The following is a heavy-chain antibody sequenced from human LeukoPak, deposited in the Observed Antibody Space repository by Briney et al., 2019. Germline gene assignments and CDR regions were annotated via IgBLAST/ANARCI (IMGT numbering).Heavy chain of an antibody. J-gene: IGHJ4*02. V-gene: IGHV4-30-2*01. D-gene: IGHD2-21*02. CDR3: ARGELAYCGGDCYSGSPLFDY. CDR2: IYHGGST. Sequence: SETLSLTCAVSGGSISSGGYSWSWIRQPPGKGLEWIGYIYHGGSTYYDPSLKSRVTISVDRSKNQFSLKLSSVTAADTAVYYCARGELAYCGGDCYSGSPLFDYWGQGTLVTVSS. CDR1: GGSISSGGYS.